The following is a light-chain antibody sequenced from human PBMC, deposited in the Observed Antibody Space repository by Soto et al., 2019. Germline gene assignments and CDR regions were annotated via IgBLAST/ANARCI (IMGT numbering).Light chain of an antibody. V-gene: IGLV2-14*01. Sequence: QSALTQPASVSGSPGQSITIFCAGTMRDIGAYNLVSWYQHHPGRAPQLIIYEVRNRPSGSSFRFSGSKAGNTASLTISGLQAEDEADYYSYSFTSRSSLIFGGGTKLTV. CDR3: YSFTSRSSLI. J-gene: IGLJ2*01. CDR1: MRDIGAYNL. CDR2: EVR.